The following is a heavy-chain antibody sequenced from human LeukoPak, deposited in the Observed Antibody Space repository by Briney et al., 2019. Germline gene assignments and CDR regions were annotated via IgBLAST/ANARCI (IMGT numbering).Heavy chain of an antibody. CDR1: GFTVSSNY. Sequence: GGSLRLSCAASGFTVSSNYTSWVRQAPGKGLEWVSLIYSGGNTYYADSVKGRFTISRDNSKNSLYLQMNSLRAEDTAVYYCANHYSDKTGYYHFDYWGQGTLVTVSS. CDR3: ANHYSDKTGYYHFDY. V-gene: IGHV3-53*01. D-gene: IGHD3-22*01. CDR2: IYSGGNT. J-gene: IGHJ4*02.